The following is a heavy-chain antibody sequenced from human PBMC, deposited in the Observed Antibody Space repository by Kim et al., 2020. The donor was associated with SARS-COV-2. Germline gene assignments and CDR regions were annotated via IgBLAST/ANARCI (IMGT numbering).Heavy chain of an antibody. CDR1: GYTFTSYY. D-gene: IGHD3-10*01. CDR3: ASSVSSSLLWFGELSSGSGFGDV. CDR2: INPSGGST. J-gene: IGHJ6*02. V-gene: IGHV1-46*01. Sequence: ASVKVSCKASGYTFTSYYMHWVRQAPGQGLEWMGIINPSGGSTSYAQKFQGRVTMTRDTSTSTVYMELSSLRSEDTAVYYCASSVSSSLLWFGELSSGSGFGDVWGQGTTVTVSS.